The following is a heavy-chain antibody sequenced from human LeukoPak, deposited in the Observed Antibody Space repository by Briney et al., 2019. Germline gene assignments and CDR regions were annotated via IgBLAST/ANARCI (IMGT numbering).Heavy chain of an antibody. CDR2: IRQDGGEK. CDR3: ARDGTAAGLYFDL. CDR1: GFTFSSYA. Sequence: GGSLRLSXAASGFTFSSYAMSWVRQAPGKGLEWVASIRQDGGEKSYVDSVKGRFTISRDNTKNSLYLQMSSLRAEDTAVYYCARDGTAAGLYFDLWGQGTLVTVSS. V-gene: IGHV3-7*01. D-gene: IGHD6-13*01. J-gene: IGHJ4*01.